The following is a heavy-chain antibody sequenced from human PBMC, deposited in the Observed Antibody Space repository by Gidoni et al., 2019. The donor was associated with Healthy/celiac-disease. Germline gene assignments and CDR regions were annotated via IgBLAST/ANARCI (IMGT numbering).Heavy chain of an antibody. CDR3: AKDDGVLSGSYYGDAFDI. CDR2: ISWNSGSI. CDR1: GFTFDDYA. J-gene: IGHJ3*02. D-gene: IGHD1-26*01. V-gene: IGHV3-9*01. Sequence: EVQLVESGGGLVQPGRSLRLSCAASGFTFDDYAMNWVRQAPGKGLEWVSGISWNSGSIGYADSVKGRFTISRDNAKNSLYLQMNSLRAEDTALYYCAKDDGVLSGSYYGDAFDIWGQGTMVTVSS.